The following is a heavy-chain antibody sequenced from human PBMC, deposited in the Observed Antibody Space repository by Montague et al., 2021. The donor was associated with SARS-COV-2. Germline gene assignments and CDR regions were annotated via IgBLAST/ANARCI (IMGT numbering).Heavy chain of an antibody. D-gene: IGHD3-16*01. J-gene: IGHJ4*02. V-gene: IGHV4-4*07. Sequence: SETLSLTCSISGVSITSYYWSWVRQPAGKGLEWIGHIYASGSTNYSPSLKSRVRLSIDNPKNQFSLKLESLTAADTAVYYCVSDGGNWYYFDYWGQGALVTVSS. CDR2: IYASGST. CDR1: GVSITSYY. CDR3: VSDGGNWYYFDY.